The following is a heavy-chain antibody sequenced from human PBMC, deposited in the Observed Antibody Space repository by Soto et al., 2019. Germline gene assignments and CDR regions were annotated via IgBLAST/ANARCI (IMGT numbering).Heavy chain of an antibody. CDR1: GGSFSGYY. CDR2: INHSGYT. D-gene: IGHD6-6*01. V-gene: IGHV4-34*01. J-gene: IGHJ4*02. CDR3: ARTSRFDS. Sequence: QVLLQQWGAGLLKPSETLSLTCAVYGGSFSGYYWSWIRQPPGKGLEWIGEINHSGYTNYNPSLKSRVTISVDTSTSQFSLKLSSVTAADTAVYYCARTSRFDSWGQGTLVTVSS.